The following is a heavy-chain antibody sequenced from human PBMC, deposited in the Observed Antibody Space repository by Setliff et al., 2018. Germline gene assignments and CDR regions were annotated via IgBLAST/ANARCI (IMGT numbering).Heavy chain of an antibody. CDR1: GYTFTTYD. CDR3: AKEGNKYGYSSGWFDP. CDR2: MNPNSDKT. J-gene: IGHJ5*02. D-gene: IGHD6-6*01. V-gene: IGHV1-8*02. Sequence: GASVKVSCKASGYTFTTYDIIWVRQATGQGLEWMGWMNPNSDKTGYAQKFQGRVTMTRDTSITTAYMDLTSLRSDDTAVYYCAKEGNKYGYSSGWFDPWGQGTLVTVSS.